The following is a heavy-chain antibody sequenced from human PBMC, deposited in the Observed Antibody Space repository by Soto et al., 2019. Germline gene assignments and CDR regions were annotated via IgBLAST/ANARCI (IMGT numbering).Heavy chain of an antibody. J-gene: IGHJ4*02. Sequence: SQTLSLTCAISGDYVSSNSAAWNWIRQSPSRGLEWLGRTYYRSKWFNDYAVSVKSRITVSPDTSKNEFSLQLNSMTPEDTAVYFCARERGDPGAALSAWGQGXLVTVSS. CDR1: GDYVSSNSAA. CDR2: TYYRSKWFN. CDR3: ARERGDPGAALSA. V-gene: IGHV6-1*01. D-gene: IGHD6-13*01.